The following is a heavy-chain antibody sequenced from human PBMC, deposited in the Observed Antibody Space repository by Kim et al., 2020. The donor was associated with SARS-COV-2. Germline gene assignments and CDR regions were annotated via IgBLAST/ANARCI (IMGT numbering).Heavy chain of an antibody. J-gene: IGHJ4*01. CDR1: GFTFSCHS. CDR3: AKGAVTRHDY. CDR2: MKEGGSSI. D-gene: IGHD3-16*01. V-gene: IGHV3-7*03. Sequence: GGSLRLSCEASGFTFSCHSMSWVRRGSGKGLEWVASMKEGGSSIYYVDSVKGRFTISRDNGKNSLYLQMNTLRPEDTAVYYCAKGAVTRHDYWGHGALVIVST.